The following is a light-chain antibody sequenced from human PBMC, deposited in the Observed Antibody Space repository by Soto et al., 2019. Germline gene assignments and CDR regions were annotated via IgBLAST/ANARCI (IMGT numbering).Light chain of an antibody. CDR1: SSDVGGYNY. CDR3: SSYTSSSTYV. CDR2: DVS. Sequence: QSVLTHPASVPVSPGQSITISCTGTSSDVGGYNYVSWYQQHPGKAPKLMIYDVSNRPSGVSNRFSGSKSGNTASLTISGLQAEDEADYYCSSYTSSSTYVFGTGTKVTVL. V-gene: IGLV2-14*01. J-gene: IGLJ1*01.